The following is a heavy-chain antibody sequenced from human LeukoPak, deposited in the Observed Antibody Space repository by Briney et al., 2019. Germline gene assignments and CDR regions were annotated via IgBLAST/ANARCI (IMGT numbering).Heavy chain of an antibody. V-gene: IGHV3-53*01. CDR2: IYPDGRT. D-gene: IGHD4-17*01. CDR3: ARTNPVYGDYDY. J-gene: IGHJ4*02. Sequence: PGGSLRLSCAVSGFTVTDNYMSWVRQAPGKGLQWVSVIYPDGRTYYSDSVKGRFTISRDISRNTLLLQMNSRRPDDTAVHYCARTNPVYGDYDYWGQGTLVTVSS. CDR1: GFTVTDNY.